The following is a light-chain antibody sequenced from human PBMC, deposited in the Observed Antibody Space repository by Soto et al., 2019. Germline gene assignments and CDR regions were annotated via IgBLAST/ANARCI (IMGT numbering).Light chain of an antibody. CDR3: QQSYSTPRT. CDR2: AAS. V-gene: IGKV1-39*01. Sequence: DIPMTQSPSSLSASVGDGVTITCRASQSISSYLNWYQQKPGKAPKVLIYAASSLQSGVPSRFSGSGSGTDFTLTISSLRPEDFATDYCQQSYSTPRTFGQGTKVEIK. CDR1: QSISSY. J-gene: IGKJ1*01.